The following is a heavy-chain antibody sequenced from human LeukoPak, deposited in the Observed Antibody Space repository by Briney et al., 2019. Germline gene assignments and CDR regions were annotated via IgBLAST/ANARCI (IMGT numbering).Heavy chain of an antibody. D-gene: IGHD5-12*01. CDR1: GGSFSGYY. CDR3: ARGTGTPDIVATIVFRTTNWFDP. CDR2: TNHSGST. Sequence: PSETLSLTCAVYGGSFSGYYWSWIRQPPGKGLEWIGETNHSGSTNYNPSLKSRVTISVDTSKNQFSLKLSSVTAADTAVYYCARGTGTPDIVATIVFRTTNWFDPWGQGTLVTVSS. J-gene: IGHJ5*02. V-gene: IGHV4-34*01.